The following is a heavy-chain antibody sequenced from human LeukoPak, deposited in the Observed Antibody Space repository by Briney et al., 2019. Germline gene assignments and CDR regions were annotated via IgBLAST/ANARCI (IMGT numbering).Heavy chain of an antibody. D-gene: IGHD6-19*01. CDR3: ARGRGTYSSGWAFDY. V-gene: IGHV1-2*04. J-gene: IGHJ4*02. CDR2: INPNSGGT. Sequence: ASVKVSCKASGYTLTGYYMHWVRQAPGQGLEWMGWINPNSGGTNYAQKFQGWVTMTRDTSISTAYMELSRLRSDDTAVYYCARGRGTYSSGWAFDYWGQGTLVTVSS. CDR1: GYTLTGYY.